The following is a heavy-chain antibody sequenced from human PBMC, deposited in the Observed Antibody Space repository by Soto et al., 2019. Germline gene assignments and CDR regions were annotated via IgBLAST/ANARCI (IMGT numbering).Heavy chain of an antibody. J-gene: IGHJ6*03. CDR3: ARATILYYYMDV. D-gene: IGHD3-9*01. CDR2: INPSGGST. CDR1: GYTFTSYY. V-gene: IGHV1-46*01. Sequence: ASVKVSCKASGYTFTSYYMHWVRQAPGQGLEWMGIINPSGGSTSYAQKFQGRFTISRDNAKNSLYLQMNSLRAEDTAVYYCARATILYYYMDVWGKGTTVTVSS.